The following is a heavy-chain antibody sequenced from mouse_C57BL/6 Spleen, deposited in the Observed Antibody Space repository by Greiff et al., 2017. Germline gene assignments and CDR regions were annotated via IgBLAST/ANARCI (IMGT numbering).Heavy chain of an antibody. D-gene: IGHD2-3*01. CDR2: IYPSDSET. CDR3: ARRMVYRYFDV. Sequence: QVQLQQPGAELVRPGSSVKLSCKASGYTFSSYWMDWVKQRPGQGLEWIGNIYPSDSETHYNQKFKDKATLTVDKSSSTAYMQLSSLTSEDSAVYYCARRMVYRYFDVWGTGTTVTVSS. CDR1: GYTFSSYW. J-gene: IGHJ1*03. V-gene: IGHV1-61*01.